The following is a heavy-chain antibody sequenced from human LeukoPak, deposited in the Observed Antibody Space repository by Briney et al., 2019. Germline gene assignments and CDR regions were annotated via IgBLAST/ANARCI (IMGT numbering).Heavy chain of an antibody. CDR3: ARGSSTSLSSIAAVYYGMDV. CDR2: MNPNSGNT. Sequence: ASVKVSCKASGYTFTSYDINWVRRATGQGLEWMGWMNPNSGNTGYAQKFQGRVTMTRNTSISTAYMELSSLRSEDTAVYYCARGSSTSLSSIAAVYYGMDVWGQGTTVTVSS. CDR1: GYTFTSYD. J-gene: IGHJ6*02. V-gene: IGHV1-8*01. D-gene: IGHD6-25*01.